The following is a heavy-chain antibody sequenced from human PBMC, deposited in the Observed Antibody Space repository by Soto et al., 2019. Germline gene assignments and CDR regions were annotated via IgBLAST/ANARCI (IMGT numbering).Heavy chain of an antibody. V-gene: IGHV4-59*01. J-gene: IGHJ3*01. CDR2: IYYSGST. D-gene: IGHD3-10*01. Sequence: PSETLSLTCTVSGGSISSYYWSWIRQPPGKGLEWIGYIYYSGSTNYNPSLKSRVTISVDTSKNQFSLKLSSVTAADTAVYYCARDHGVYYGSGRRGALDLRGQ. CDR3: ARDHGVYYGSGRRGALDL. CDR1: GGSISSYY.